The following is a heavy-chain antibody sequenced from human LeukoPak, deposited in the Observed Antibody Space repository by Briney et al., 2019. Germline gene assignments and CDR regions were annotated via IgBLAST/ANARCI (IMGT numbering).Heavy chain of an antibody. CDR2: ISSSGSTI. J-gene: IGHJ6*02. V-gene: IGHV3-48*03. Sequence: PGGSLRLSCAASGFTFSSYEMNWVRQAPGKGLEWVSYISSSGSTIYYADSVKGRFTISRDNAKNSLHLQMNSLRAEDTAVYYCARCGTPNNYHYYGMDVWGQGTTVTVSS. CDR1: GFTFSSYE. CDR3: ARCGTPNNYHYYGMDV. D-gene: IGHD1-26*01.